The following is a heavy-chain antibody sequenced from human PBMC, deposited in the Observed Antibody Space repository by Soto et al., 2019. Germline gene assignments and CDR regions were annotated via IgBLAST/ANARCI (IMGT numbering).Heavy chain of an antibody. CDR1: GYIFTKYG. J-gene: IGHJ5*02. D-gene: IGHD2-21*02. CDR3: ASLQLGGDRMLNWFDP. CDR2: INVYNGDR. V-gene: IGHV1-18*01. Sequence: QVQVVQSGPELKKPGASVKVSCKAQGYIFTKYGIGWVRQAPGHGLEWRGLINVYNGDRKVAQKFQDRVSMTTDTATDTAYMEPKSLRSGDTAVYYCASLQLGGDRMLNWFDPWGQGTLVTVSS.